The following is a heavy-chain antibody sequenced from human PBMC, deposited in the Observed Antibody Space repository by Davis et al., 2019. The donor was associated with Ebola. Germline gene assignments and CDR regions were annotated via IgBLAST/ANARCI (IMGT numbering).Heavy chain of an antibody. CDR3: ARQGYDFWSGYYEYNWFDP. V-gene: IGHV4-59*08. CDR1: GGSFSGYY. CDR2: IYYSGST. J-gene: IGHJ5*02. D-gene: IGHD3-3*01. Sequence: SETLSLTCAVYGGSFSGYYWSWIRQPPGKGLEWIGYIYYSGSTNYNPSLKSRVTISVDTSKNQFSLKLSSVTAADTAVYYCARQGYDFWSGYYEYNWFDPWGQGTLVTVSS.